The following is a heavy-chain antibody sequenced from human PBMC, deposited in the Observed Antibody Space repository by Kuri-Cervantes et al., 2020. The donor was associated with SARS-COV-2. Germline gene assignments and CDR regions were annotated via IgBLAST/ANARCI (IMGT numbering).Heavy chain of an antibody. V-gene: IGHV4-39*01. Sequence: GSLRLSCSVSGGSISSSSYYWNWIRQSPGKGLEWIGNIFYNGDSYYHPSLAGRVTISVDTSNDRFSLKLISVTAADTAVYYCVAQRLEAAAGYYYLDYWGQGSLVTVSS. J-gene: IGHJ4*02. D-gene: IGHD6-25*01. CDR2: IFYNGDS. CDR3: VAQRLEAAAGYYYLDY. CDR1: GGSISSSSYY.